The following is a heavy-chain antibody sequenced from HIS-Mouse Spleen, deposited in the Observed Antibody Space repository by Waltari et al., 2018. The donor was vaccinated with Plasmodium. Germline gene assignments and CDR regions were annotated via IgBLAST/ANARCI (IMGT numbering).Heavy chain of an antibody. V-gene: IGHV4-39*07. CDR3: ARDRITGTSYFDY. J-gene: IGHJ4*02. CDR2: ISYSGST. Sequence: QLQLQESGPGLVKPSETLSLTCTVSGGSISSSSYYWGWFRQPPGKGLEWIGSISYSGSTYYNPSLKSRVTISVDTSKNQFSLKLSSVTAADTAVYYCARDRITGTSYFDYWGQGTLVTVSS. CDR1: GGSISSSSYY. D-gene: IGHD1-7*01.